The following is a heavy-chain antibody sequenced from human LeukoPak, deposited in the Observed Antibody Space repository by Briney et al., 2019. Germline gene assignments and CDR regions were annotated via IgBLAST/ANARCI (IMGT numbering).Heavy chain of an antibody. J-gene: IGHJ4*02. V-gene: IGHV4-39*07. CDR1: GGSISSSSYY. CDR2: IYYSGST. CDR3: ARHRPISGYSSGYYYVDYFDY. Sequence: PSGTLSLTCTVSGGSISSSSYYWGWIRQPPGKGLEWIGSIYYSGSTYYNPSLKSRVTISVDTSKNQFSLKLSSVTAADTAVYYCARHRPISGYSSGYYYVDYFDYWGQGTLVTVSS. D-gene: IGHD3-22*01.